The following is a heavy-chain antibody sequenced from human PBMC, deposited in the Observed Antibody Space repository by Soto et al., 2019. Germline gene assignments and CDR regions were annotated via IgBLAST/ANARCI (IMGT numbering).Heavy chain of an antibody. V-gene: IGHV1-69*12. D-gene: IGHD1-26*01. CDR2: IIPIFGTA. CDR1: GGTFSSYA. J-gene: IGHJ4*02. Sequence: QVQLVQSGAEVKKPGSSVKVSCKASGGTFSSYAISWVRQAPGQGLEWMGGIIPIFGTANYAQKFQGRVAMTADESTSTAYMEPSSLRAADTAVYDFAGGTQSGSYSFDYWGQGTLVTVSS. CDR3: AGGTQSGSYSFDY.